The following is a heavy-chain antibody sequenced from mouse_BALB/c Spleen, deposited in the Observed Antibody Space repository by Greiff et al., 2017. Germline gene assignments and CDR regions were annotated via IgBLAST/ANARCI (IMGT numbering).Heavy chain of an antibody. V-gene: IGHV5-17*02. CDR1: GFTFSSFG. CDR2: ISSGSSTI. CDR3: ARSEDYDDAMDY. D-gene: IGHD2-4*01. J-gene: IGHJ4*01. Sequence: EVKLMESGGGLVQPGGSRKLSCAASGFTFSSFGMHWVRQAPEKGLEWVAYISSGSSTIYYADTVKGRFTISRDNPKNTLFLQMTSLRSEDTAMYYCARSEDYDDAMDYWGQGTSVTVSS.